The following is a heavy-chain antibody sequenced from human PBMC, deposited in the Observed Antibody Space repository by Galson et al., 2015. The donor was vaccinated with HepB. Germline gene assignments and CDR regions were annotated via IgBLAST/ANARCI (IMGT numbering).Heavy chain of an antibody. CDR2: ISAYNGNT. J-gene: IGHJ6*02. V-gene: IGHV1-18*04. CDR3: ARDWEYCSGGSCPTDYYYGMDV. D-gene: IGHD2-15*01. Sequence: SVKVSCKASGYTFTSYGISWVRQAPGQGLEWMGWISAYNGNTNYAQKLQGRVTMTTDTSTSTAYMELRSLRSDDTAVYYCARDWEYCSGGSCPTDYYYGMDVWGQGTTVTVSS. CDR1: GYTFTSYG.